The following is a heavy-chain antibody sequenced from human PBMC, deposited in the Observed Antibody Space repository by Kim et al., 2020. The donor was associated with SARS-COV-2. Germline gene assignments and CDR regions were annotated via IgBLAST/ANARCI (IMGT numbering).Heavy chain of an antibody. V-gene: IGHV3-23*01. CDR3: AKGQIAAAGIGGFNWFDP. CDR1: GFTFSSYA. CDR2: ISGSGGST. J-gene: IGHJ5*02. D-gene: IGHD6-13*01. Sequence: GGSLRLSCAASGFTFSSYAMSWVRQAPGKGLEWVSAISGSGGSTYYADSVKGRFTISRDNSKNTLYLQMNSLRAEDTAVYYCAKGQIAAAGIGGFNWFDPWGRGPLVTVYS.